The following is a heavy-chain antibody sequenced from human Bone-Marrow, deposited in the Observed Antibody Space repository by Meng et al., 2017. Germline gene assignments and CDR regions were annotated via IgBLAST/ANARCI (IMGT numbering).Heavy chain of an antibody. V-gene: IGHV4-34*01. J-gene: IGHJ4*02. CDR1: GGSFSGYY. CDR2: INHSGST. Sequence: WGAGLLKPSETLSRPCGVYGGSFSGYYWSWTRQPPGKGLEWIGEINHSGSTNYHPSLKSRVTISVDTSKNQFSLKLSSVTAADTAVYYCARGSWLQLWLQDYWGQGTLVTVSS. D-gene: IGHD5-18*01. CDR3: ARGSWLQLWLQDY.